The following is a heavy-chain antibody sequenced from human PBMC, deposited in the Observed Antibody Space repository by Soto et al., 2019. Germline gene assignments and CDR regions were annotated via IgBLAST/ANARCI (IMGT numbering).Heavy chain of an antibody. Sequence: QLQLQESGPGLVKPSETLSLTCTVVGGSVSSRNYYWGWIRQPPGKGLEWIGFVYYNGFTYFSPARKSRVTISIDTSKNQFSLKLSSVTAADTAVYYCAKQDDFWSGSGHMDVWGKGTTVTVSS. CDR1: GGSVSSRNYY. V-gene: IGHV4-39*01. CDR3: AKQDDFWSGSGHMDV. D-gene: IGHD3-3*01. CDR2: VYYNGFT. J-gene: IGHJ6*03.